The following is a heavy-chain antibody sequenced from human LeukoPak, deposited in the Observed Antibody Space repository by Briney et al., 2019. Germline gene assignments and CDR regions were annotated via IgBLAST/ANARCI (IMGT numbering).Heavy chain of an antibody. D-gene: IGHD5-18*01. V-gene: IGHV3-30-3*01. CDR3: ARDQTRGRGYSHGYETD. CDR2: ISYDGSNK. Sequence: PGRSLRLSCAASGFTFSSYAMHWVRQAPGKGLEWVAVISYDGSNKYYADSVKGRFTISRDNSKNTLYLQMNSLRAEDTAVYYCARDQTRGRGYSHGYETDWGQGTLVTVSS. CDR1: GFTFSSYA. J-gene: IGHJ4*02.